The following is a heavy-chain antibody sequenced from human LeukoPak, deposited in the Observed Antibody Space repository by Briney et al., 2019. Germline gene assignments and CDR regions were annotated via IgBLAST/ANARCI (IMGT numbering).Heavy chain of an antibody. J-gene: IGHJ4*02. CDR3: GRDLGLGRGWYGGDY. CDR2: ISDEGNRK. Sequence: GGSLRLSCAASGFTLSSYGMHWVRQAPGKGLEWVAVISDEGNRKYHADSGKGRLTLSRDHSTQPVYLQMNSLRNEDTAVNYGGRDLGLGRGWYGGDYWDQGTLVIVTS. D-gene: IGHD6-19*01. CDR1: GFTLSSYG. V-gene: IGHV3-30*03.